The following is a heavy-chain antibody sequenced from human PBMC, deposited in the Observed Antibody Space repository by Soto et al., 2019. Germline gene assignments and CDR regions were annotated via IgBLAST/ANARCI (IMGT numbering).Heavy chain of an antibody. V-gene: IGHV3-23*01. CDR3: AKGLSGSGAYNGFAP. CDR2: IGGSGHST. J-gene: IGHJ5*02. D-gene: IGHD3-10*01. Sequence: EVQLLESGGGLVQPGGSLRLSCATSRFAFSSYAMSWVRQAPGKGLEWVSAIGGSGHSTFYADSVRGRFTISRDNSKNTLYLQMYSLRAEDTAFYYCAKGLSGSGAYNGFAPWGQGTLVTVSS. CDR1: RFAFSSYA.